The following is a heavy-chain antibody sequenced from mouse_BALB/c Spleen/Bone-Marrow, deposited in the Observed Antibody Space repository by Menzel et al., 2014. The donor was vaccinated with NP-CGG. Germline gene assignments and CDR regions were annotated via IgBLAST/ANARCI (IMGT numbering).Heavy chain of an antibody. CDR1: GYTFTSYY. J-gene: IGHJ3*01. CDR2: INPSNGGT. D-gene: IGHD2-4*01. Sequence: QLQQSGAELVKPGASVKMSCKASGYTFTSYYMYWVKQRPGQGLEWIGAINPSNGGTNFNEKFKSKATLTVDKSSSKADMQRSSLTSEDSSFYYSTREVDSPLAYWGQGTLVTVSS. V-gene: IGHV1S81*02. CDR3: TREVDSPLAY.